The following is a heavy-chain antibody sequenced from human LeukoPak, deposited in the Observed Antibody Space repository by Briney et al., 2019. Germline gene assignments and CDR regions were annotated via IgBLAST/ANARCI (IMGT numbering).Heavy chain of an antibody. V-gene: IGHV3-33*01. Sequence: GGSLRLSCAASGFTFSSYGMHWVRQAPGKGLEWVAVIWYDGSNKYYADSVKGRFTISRDNSKNTLYLQMNSLRAEDTAVYYCARDPYSGSGPYFDYWGQGTLVTVSS. J-gene: IGHJ4*02. CDR2: IWYDGSNK. CDR1: GFTFSSYG. CDR3: ARDPYSGSGPYFDY. D-gene: IGHD1-26*01.